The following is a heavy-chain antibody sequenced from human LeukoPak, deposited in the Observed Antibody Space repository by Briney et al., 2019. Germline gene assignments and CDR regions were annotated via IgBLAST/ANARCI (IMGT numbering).Heavy chain of an antibody. CDR3: ARRLGSWFDP. CDR2: IYYSGST. D-gene: IGHD3-10*01. V-gene: IGHV4-59*01. Sequence: SETLSLTCTVSGGSISSYYWSWIRQPPGKGLEWIGYIYYSGSTNYNPSLKSRVTISVDTSKNQFSLKLSPVTAADTAVYYCARRLGSWFDPWGQGTLVTVSP. CDR1: GGSISSYY. J-gene: IGHJ5*02.